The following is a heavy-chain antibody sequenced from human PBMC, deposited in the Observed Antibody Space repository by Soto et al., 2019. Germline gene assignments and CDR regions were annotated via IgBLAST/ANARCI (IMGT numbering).Heavy chain of an antibody. V-gene: IGHV3-74*01. CDR2: VSNEGSK. J-gene: IGHJ6*02. CDR1: GFRVSDYW. CDR3: TATPRNGMGG. Sequence: EVQLVESGGGLVQPGGSLTLACAACGFRVSDYWMHWVRQAPGKGLVWVSRVSNEGSKEYADFVKGRFTLSKDNAKNTLYLEMDSLSVEDTALYYCTATPRNGMGGWGQGTKVTVAS.